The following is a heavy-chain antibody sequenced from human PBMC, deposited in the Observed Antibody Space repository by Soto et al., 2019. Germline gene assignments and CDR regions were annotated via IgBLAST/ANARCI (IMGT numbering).Heavy chain of an antibody. Sequence: QVQLVESGGGVVQPGRSLRLSCATSGFTFSSYLIHWVRQTPDKGLEWVAFISRDGSNEYYADSVKGRFTISRDNSKNTVYLEMNSLRAEDTAVYYCAIDDEGGSDCDLGYWGQGALVTVSS. D-gene: IGHD3-10*01. CDR3: AIDDEGGSDCDLGY. CDR1: GFTFSSYL. CDR2: ISRDGSNE. J-gene: IGHJ4*02. V-gene: IGHV3-30*01.